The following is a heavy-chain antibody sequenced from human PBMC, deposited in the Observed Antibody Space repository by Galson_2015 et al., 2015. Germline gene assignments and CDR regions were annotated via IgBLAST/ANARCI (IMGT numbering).Heavy chain of an antibody. V-gene: IGHV4-4*02. D-gene: IGHD6-19*01. CDR1: GGSISSSNW. J-gene: IGHJ4*02. Sequence: ETLSLTCAVSGGSISSSNWWSWVRQPPGKGLEWIGEIYHSGSTNYNPSLKSRVTISVDKSKNQFSLKLSSVTAADTAVYYCARARYSSGWYFDYWGQGTLVTVSS. CDR2: IYHSGST. CDR3: ARARYSSGWYFDY.